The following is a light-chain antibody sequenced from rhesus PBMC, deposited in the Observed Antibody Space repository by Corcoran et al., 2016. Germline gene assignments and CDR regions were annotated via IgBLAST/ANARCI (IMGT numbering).Light chain of an antibody. Sequence: DIQMTQSPSSLSASAGDTVTITCRASQRIGSRLAWYQQKPGKAPKLLIYKATSLQSGVPSRFSGIGTETDFTLTISSLQSEDFATYYSPKYSSSPYGFGQGTTLEIK. V-gene: IGKV1-22*01. CDR3: PKYSSSPYG. J-gene: IGKJ2*01. CDR2: KAT. CDR1: QRIGSR.